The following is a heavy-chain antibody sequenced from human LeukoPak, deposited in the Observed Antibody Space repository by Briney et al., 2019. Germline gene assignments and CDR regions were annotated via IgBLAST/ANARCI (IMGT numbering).Heavy chain of an antibody. V-gene: IGHV3-74*01. CDR3: ARGGGYSYGSFDY. CDR1: GFTSSNAW. CDR2: INRDGSST. D-gene: IGHD5-18*01. Sequence: GGSLRLSCAASGFTSSNAWMHWVRQAPEKGLVWVSRINRDGSSTSYADSVKGRFTISRDNAKNTLYLQMNSLRAEDTAVYYCARGGGYSYGSFDYWGQGTLVTVSS. J-gene: IGHJ4*02.